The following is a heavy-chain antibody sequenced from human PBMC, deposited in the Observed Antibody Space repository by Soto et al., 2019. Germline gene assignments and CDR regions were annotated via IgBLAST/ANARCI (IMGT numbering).Heavy chain of an antibody. Sequence: GGSLRLSCAASGFTFSSYGMHWVRQAPGKGLEWVAVIWYDGSNKYYADSVKGRFTISRDNSKNTVYLQMNSLRAEDTAIYFCAKDRGFGVASATHDSWGQGTLVTVSS. CDR1: GFTFSSYG. J-gene: IGHJ4*02. CDR3: AKDRGFGVASATHDS. V-gene: IGHV3-33*06. CDR2: IWYDGSNK. D-gene: IGHD3-10*01.